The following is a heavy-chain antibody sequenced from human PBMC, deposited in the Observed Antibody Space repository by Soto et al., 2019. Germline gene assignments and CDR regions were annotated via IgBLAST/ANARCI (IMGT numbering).Heavy chain of an antibody. J-gene: IGHJ3*02. CDR2: ISSSSSYI. V-gene: IGHV3-21*01. CDR1: GFTFSSYS. Sequence: GGSLRLSCAASGFTFSSYSMNWVRQAPGKGLEWVSSISSSSSYIYYADSVKGRFTISRDNAKNSLYLQMNSLRAEDTAVYYCASSDWCQQDAFDIWGQGTMVTVSS. D-gene: IGHD2-8*02. CDR3: ASSDWCQQDAFDI.